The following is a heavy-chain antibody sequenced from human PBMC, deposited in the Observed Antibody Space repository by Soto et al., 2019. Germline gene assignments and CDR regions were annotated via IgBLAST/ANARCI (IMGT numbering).Heavy chain of an antibody. V-gene: IGHV4-59*08. CDR1: GASITSHY. D-gene: IGHD2-21*01. CDR2: IYYYSGST. Sequence: QVQLQESGPGLVKPAEALSLTCTVSGASITSHYWSWIRQPPGKGLEWLGYIYYYSGSTDYNPFLQSRLPMSVDTSKNQLSLRLNSVTDADTAVYYCAGPVGIAPAVWYCELWGRGVLVKASS. J-gene: IGHJ2*01. CDR3: AGPVGIAPAVWYCEL.